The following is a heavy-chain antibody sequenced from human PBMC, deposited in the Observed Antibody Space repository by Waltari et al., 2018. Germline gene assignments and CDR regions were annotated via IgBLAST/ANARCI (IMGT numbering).Heavy chain of an antibody. Sequence: QLQLQESGPGLVKPSETLSLTCTVSGGSISSSSYYWGWIRQPPRKGLEWIGSIDYTGTTYYNPSLKSRVTMAVDTSKNQFSLKLTSVTAADTAVYYCARLTGYMDVWGKGATVIASS. CDR2: IDYTGTT. J-gene: IGHJ6*03. V-gene: IGHV4-39*01. CDR3: ARLTGYMDV. CDR1: GGSISSSSYY.